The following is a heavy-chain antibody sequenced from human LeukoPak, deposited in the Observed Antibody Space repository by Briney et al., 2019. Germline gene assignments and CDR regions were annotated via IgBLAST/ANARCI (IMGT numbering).Heavy chain of an antibody. J-gene: IGHJ4*02. CDR1: GFPFSSYG. Sequence: GGSLRLSCAASGFPFSSYGMHWVSQAPGKGLEWVAFIRYDGSNKYYADSVKGRFTISRDNSKNTLYLQMNSLRAEDTAVYYCAKDRFVVVPAAMPSFDYWGQGTLVTVSS. CDR2: IRYDGSNK. CDR3: AKDRFVVVPAAMPSFDY. V-gene: IGHV3-30*02. D-gene: IGHD2-2*01.